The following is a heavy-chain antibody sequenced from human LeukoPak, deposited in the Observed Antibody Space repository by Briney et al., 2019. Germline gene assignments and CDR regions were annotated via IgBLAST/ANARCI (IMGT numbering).Heavy chain of an antibody. J-gene: IGHJ4*02. V-gene: IGHV3-30*04. CDR2: ISYDGSNK. CDR1: GFTFSSYA. Sequence: GGSLRHSCAASGFTFSSYAMHWVRQAPGKGLEWVAVISYDGSNKYYADSVKGRFTISRDNSKHTLYLQMNSLRAEDTAVYYCAGGGKYYYDRSGYYRYCRQQSLVTVSS. CDR3: AGGGKYYYDRSGYYRY. D-gene: IGHD3-22*01.